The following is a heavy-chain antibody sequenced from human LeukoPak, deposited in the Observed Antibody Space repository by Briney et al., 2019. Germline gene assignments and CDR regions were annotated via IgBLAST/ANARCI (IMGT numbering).Heavy chain of an antibody. Sequence: SETLSLTCAVYGGSFSGYYWSWIRQPPGKGLEWIGEINHSGSTNYNPSLKSRVTISVDTSKNQFSLNLSSVTAADTAVYYRAKSGGSGLIDYWGQGTLVTVSS. D-gene: IGHD1-26*01. CDR3: AKSGGSGLIDY. CDR2: INHSGST. V-gene: IGHV4-34*01. CDR1: GGSFSGYY. J-gene: IGHJ4*02.